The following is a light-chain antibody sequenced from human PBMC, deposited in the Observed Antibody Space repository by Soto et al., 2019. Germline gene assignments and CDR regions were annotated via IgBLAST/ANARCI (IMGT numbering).Light chain of an antibody. CDR2: DAS. CDR3: QQRFDWPPLT. Sequence: EIVLTQSPATLSLSPGDRATLSCRASQSVRNYLAWYQQKPGQAPRLLIYDASNRATGIPARFSGSGSGTDFTLTISSLEPEDFAVYYCQQRFDWPPLTFGGGTKVEIK. CDR1: QSVRNY. V-gene: IGKV3-11*01. J-gene: IGKJ4*01.